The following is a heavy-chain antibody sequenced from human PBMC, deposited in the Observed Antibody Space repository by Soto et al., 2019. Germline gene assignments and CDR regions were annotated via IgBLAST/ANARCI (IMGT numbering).Heavy chain of an antibody. V-gene: IGHV4-31*03. J-gene: IGHJ5*02. CDR1: GGSISSGGYY. CDR3: ARHSYYYGSTYGCWLDP. CDR2: IYYSGSA. Sequence: SETLSLTCTVSGGSISSGGYYWSWIRQHPGKGLEWIGYIYYSGSAYYNPSLKSRVTISVDTSKNQFSLKLSSVTAADTAVYYCARHSYYYGSTYGCWLDPWGQGTLVTVSS. D-gene: IGHD3-10*01.